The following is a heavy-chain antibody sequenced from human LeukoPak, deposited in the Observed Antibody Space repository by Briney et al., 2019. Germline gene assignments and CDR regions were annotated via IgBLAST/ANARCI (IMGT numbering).Heavy chain of an antibody. CDR2: INHSGST. CDR1: GGSFSDYY. D-gene: IGHD2-2*01. V-gene: IGHV4-34*01. J-gene: IGHJ6*03. CDR3: ATSRDIVVVPASIYYYYMDV. Sequence: PSETPSLTCAVNGGSFSDYYWSWIRQPPGKGLEWIGEINHSGSTEYNPSLKSRVTISLDTSKNQFSLKLSSVTAADTAVYYCATSRDIVVVPASIYYYYMDVWGKGATVTVSS.